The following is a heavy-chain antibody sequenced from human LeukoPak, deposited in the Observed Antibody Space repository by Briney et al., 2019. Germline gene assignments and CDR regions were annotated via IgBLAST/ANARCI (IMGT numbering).Heavy chain of an antibody. CDR1: GGSFSGYY. D-gene: IGHD6-19*01. V-gene: IGHV4-34*01. J-gene: IGHJ4*02. CDR2: INHSGST. CDR3: ARPLLPGIAVASWDY. Sequence: PSETLSLTCAVYGGSFSGYYWSWIRQPPGKGLEWIGEINHSGSTNYNPSLKSRVTISVDTSKNQFSLKLSSVTAADTAVYYCARPLLPGIAVASWDYWGQGTLVTVSS.